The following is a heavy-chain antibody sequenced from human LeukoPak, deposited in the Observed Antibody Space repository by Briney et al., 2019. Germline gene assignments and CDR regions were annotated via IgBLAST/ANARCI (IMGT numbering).Heavy chain of an antibody. V-gene: IGHV3-48*03. D-gene: IGHD6-19*01. CDR1: GFTFSTYE. J-gene: IGHJ4*02. CDR2: IGSSGSTI. Sequence: LTGGSLRLSCEASGFTFSTYEMNWVRQTPGKGLEWVSCIGSSGSTIYYADSVKGRFTISRDSGKNSLYLHMNSLRAEDTAVYYCARSLLGQWLVRRSLDYWGQGTLVTVSS. CDR3: ARSLLGQWLVRRSLDY.